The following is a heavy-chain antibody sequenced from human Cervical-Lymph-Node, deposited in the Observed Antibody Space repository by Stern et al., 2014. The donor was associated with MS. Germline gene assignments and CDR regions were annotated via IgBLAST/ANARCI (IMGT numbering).Heavy chain of an antibody. D-gene: IGHD2-21*02. Sequence: EHLVESGPGLVKPSETLSLTCTVSGGAVSDYYWTWIRQRPGKGLEWIGYISDTGTTNYNPSLHSRVTITLDTSPNQVSLRPQSVPAADTAVYYCARAPSTTASDGFFDLWGRGSLVTVPS. CDR3: ARAPSTTASDGFFDL. CDR2: ISDTGTT. J-gene: IGHJ2*01. V-gene: IGHV4-59*02. CDR1: GGAVSDYY.